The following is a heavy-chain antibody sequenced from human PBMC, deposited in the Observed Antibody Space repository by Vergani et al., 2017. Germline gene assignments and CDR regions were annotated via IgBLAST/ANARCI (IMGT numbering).Heavy chain of an antibody. CDR3: ARGSAITMVRGVIFWFDP. CDR1: GGSFSDYY. CDR2: SNHSGST. Sequence: QVQLQQWGAGLLKPSETLSLTCAVYGGSFSDYYWSWIRQPPGKGLEWIGESNHSGSTNYNPSLKSRVTISVDTSKNQFSLKLSSVTAADTAVYYCARGSAITMVRGVIFWFDPWGQGTLVTVSS. J-gene: IGHJ5*02. D-gene: IGHD3-10*01. V-gene: IGHV4-34*01.